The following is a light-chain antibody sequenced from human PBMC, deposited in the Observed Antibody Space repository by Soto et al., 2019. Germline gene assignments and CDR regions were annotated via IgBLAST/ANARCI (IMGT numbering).Light chain of an antibody. V-gene: IGKV1-5*01. CDR1: QNISTW. CDR3: QQYDSYRT. Sequence: DIQMTQTPSTLSASVGDRVTITCRPSQNISTWLAWYQQKSGKAPKLLIYDVSTLESGVPSRFSSSGSGTEFSLTIRGLQPDDFAIYYCQQYDSYRTFGQGTTVEVK. J-gene: IGKJ1*01. CDR2: DVS.